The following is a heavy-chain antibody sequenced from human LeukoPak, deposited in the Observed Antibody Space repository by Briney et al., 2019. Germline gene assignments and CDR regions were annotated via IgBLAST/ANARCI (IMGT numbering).Heavy chain of an antibody. CDR3: AKRGGMYPAYYFDY. J-gene: IGHJ4*02. V-gene: IGHV1-46*01. CDR2: INPSGGST. D-gene: IGHD3-16*01. Sequence: ASVKVSCKASGYTFTSYYMHWVRQAPGQGLEWMGIINPSGGSTSYAQKFQGRVTMTRDMSMSTVYMELSSLRSEDTAVYYCAKRGGMYPAYYFDYWGQGTLVTVSS. CDR1: GYTFTSYY.